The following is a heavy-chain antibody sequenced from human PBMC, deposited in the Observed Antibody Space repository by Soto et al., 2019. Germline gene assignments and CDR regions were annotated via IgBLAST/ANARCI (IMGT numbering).Heavy chain of an antibody. CDR1: GFSLSTSGVG. CDR2: IYWDDSK. Sequence: QITLKESGPTLVRPTQTLTLTCAFSGFSLSTSGVGVGWIRQPPGKALEWLAVIYWDDSKHYSPSLSSRLTLIKDASKTQVVPTMTSMDPMDTGTYYRAHKGPEDWPLDYWGQGTMVTVSS. CDR3: AHKGPEDWPLDY. V-gene: IGHV2-5*02. D-gene: IGHD3-9*01. J-gene: IGHJ4*02.